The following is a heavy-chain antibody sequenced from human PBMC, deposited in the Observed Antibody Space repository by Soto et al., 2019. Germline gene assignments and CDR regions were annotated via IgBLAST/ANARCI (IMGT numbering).Heavy chain of an antibody. D-gene: IGHD3-22*01. CDR2: VYAGDGIT. J-gene: IGHJ4*02. CDR3: ARDYYHDRSGFYDY. CDR1: GYTFTNYA. Sequence: ASVKVSCKASGYTFTNYAMPWVRQAPGQRPEWMGWVYAGDGITRYAQKFQGRLTISRDTSATTAYMELSSLRSEDTAVYYCARDYYHDRSGFYDYWGQGTLVTVSS. V-gene: IGHV1-3*01.